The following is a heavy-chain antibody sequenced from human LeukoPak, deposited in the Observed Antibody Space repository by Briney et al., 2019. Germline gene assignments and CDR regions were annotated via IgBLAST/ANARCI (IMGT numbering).Heavy chain of an antibody. D-gene: IGHD3-22*01. V-gene: IGHV3-23*01. CDR3: AKTLDYYDSSGYSP. J-gene: IGHJ5*02. CDR1: GFTFSSYA. Sequence: GGSLRLSCAASGFTFSSYAMNWVRQAPGKGLEWVSAISGSGGSTYYADSVKGRSTISRDNSKNTLYLQMNSLRAEDTAVYYCAKTLDYYDSSGYSPWGQGTLVTVSS. CDR2: ISGSGGST.